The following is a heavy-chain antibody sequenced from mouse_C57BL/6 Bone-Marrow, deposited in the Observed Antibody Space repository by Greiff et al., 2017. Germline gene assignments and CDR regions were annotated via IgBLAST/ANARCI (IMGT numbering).Heavy chain of an antibody. CDR3: ASPRANWDAMDY. J-gene: IGHJ4*01. CDR2: IYPGSGST. D-gene: IGHD4-1*01. V-gene: IGHV1-55*01. CDR1: GYTFTSYW. Sequence: VKLQESGPVLVKPGASVKMSCKASGYTFTSYWITWVKQRPGPGLELIGDIYPGSGSTNYNEKFKSKATLTVDTSSSTAYMQLSSLTSEDSAVYYCASPRANWDAMDYWGQGTSVTVSS.